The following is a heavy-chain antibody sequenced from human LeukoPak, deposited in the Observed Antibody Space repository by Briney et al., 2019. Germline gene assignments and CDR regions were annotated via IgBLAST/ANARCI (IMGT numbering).Heavy chain of an antibody. CDR3: ARPLWPDS. V-gene: IGHV3-48*03. D-gene: IGHD2/OR15-2a*01. Sequence: GGSLRLSCAASGFTFSSYEMNWVRQAPGKGLEWVSYISSSGGITYHADSVKGRFTISRDNVKNTLYLQMNSLRAEDSGAYYCARPLWPDSWGQGTLVTVSS. CDR1: GFTFSSYE. J-gene: IGHJ4*02. CDR2: ISSSGGIT.